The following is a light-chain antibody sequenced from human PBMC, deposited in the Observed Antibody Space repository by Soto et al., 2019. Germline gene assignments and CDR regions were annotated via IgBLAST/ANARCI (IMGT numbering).Light chain of an antibody. J-gene: IGKJ2*01. Sequence: EIVLTQSPGTLSLSPGERATLSCRASQSVSISHLAWYQQKPGQAPRLLIYGASIGATGIPDRFSGSGSGTDFTLTISTLEPEDFAVYYCQQYGSTPRVTFGQGTKLEIK. CDR1: QSVSISH. V-gene: IGKV3-20*01. CDR2: GAS. CDR3: QQYGSTPRVT.